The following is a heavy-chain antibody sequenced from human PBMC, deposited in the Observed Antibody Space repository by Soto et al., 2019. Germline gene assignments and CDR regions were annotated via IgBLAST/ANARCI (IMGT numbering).Heavy chain of an antibody. Sequence: QLQLEQSGPEVKKPGSSVKVSCKASGRSFSSDGVSWVRQAPGQGLEWMGGIIPVFGNTKYVQRFQGRLKITEDKSTSTVYMEMSSLSSEDTAVYFCARGQYYSSGSAATSYFYFGIDVWGQGTTVIVSS. CDR3: ARGQYYSSGSAATSYFYFGIDV. D-gene: IGHD3-10*01. CDR1: GRSFSSDG. J-gene: IGHJ6*02. CDR2: IIPVFGNT. V-gene: IGHV1-69*06.